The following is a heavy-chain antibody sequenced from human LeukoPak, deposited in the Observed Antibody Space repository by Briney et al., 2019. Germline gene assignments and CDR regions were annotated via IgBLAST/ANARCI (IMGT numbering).Heavy chain of an antibody. V-gene: IGHV1-18*01. D-gene: IGHD2-21*02. CDR3: ARKRCTGDCYLFDP. J-gene: IGHJ5*02. CDR2: INTNNGNT. CDR1: GYTFSTYC. Sequence: ASVKVSCKASGYTFSTYCLMWVRQAPGQGLEWMGWINTNNGNTNYAQKFQGRVTMTTDTSTSTGYMELRSLRSDDTAVYYCARKRCTGDCYLFDPWGQGTLVTVSS.